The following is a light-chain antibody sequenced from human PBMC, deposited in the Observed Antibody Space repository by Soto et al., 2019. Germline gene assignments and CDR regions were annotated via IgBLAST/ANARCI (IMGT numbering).Light chain of an antibody. CDR1: SSDVGGYDY. CDR3: FSYAGTYTPVV. Sequence: QSALTQPRSVSGSPGQSVTISCSGTSSDVGGYDYVSWYQQSPDKAPKLMIFDVSERPAGVPDRFAGSKSGNTASLTISGLQAEDVADYYCFSYAGTYTPVVFGGGTKLTVL. CDR2: DVS. V-gene: IGLV2-11*01. J-gene: IGLJ2*01.